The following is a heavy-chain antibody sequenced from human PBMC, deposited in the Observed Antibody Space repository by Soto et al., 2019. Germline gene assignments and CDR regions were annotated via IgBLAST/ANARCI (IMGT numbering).Heavy chain of an antibody. CDR1: GFTFSDYA. Sequence: VQLVESGGGVVQPGRSLRLSCAASGFTFSDYAMHWVRQAPGKGREWVAVFSHDGRNTHYADSVKGRFTISRDSSKNTVSLEMTSLRAEDTAVYYCAKGGRQWLVTSDFNYWGQGALVTVSS. J-gene: IGHJ4*02. D-gene: IGHD6-19*01. V-gene: IGHV3-30*18. CDR2: FSHDGRNT. CDR3: AKGGRQWLVTSDFNY.